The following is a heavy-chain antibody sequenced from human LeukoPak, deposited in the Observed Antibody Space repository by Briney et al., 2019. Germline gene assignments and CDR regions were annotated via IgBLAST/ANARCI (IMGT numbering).Heavy chain of an antibody. J-gene: IGHJ4*02. Sequence: SETLSLTCTVSGGSISSSSYYWGWIRQPPGKGLEWIGNVFYSGSTYDNSSLKSRVTISVDTSKNQFALKLTSVTATDTAVYYCARGHSSSWSTVDYWGQGTLVTVSS. CDR1: GGSISSSSYY. CDR2: VFYSGST. V-gene: IGHV4-39*01. CDR3: ARGHSSSWSTVDY. D-gene: IGHD6-13*01.